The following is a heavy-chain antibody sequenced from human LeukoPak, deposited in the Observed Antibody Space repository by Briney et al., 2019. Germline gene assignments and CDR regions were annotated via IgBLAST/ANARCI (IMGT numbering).Heavy chain of an antibody. D-gene: IGHD1-26*01. J-gene: IGHJ5*02. Sequence: PSETLSLTCTVSGGSISSYYWSWIRQPPGKGLEWIGYIYYSGSTNYNPSLKSRVTISVDTSKNQFSLKLSSVTAADTAVYYCARRIVGATTLWFDPWGQGTLVTVSS. CDR2: IYYSGST. CDR1: GGSISSYY. V-gene: IGHV4-59*08. CDR3: ARRIVGATTLWFDP.